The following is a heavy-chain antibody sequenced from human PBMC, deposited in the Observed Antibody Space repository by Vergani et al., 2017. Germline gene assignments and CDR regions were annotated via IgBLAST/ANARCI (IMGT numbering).Heavy chain of an antibody. D-gene: IGHD5-12*01. J-gene: IGHJ6*02. V-gene: IGHV5-51*01. Sequence: EVQLVQSGAEVKQPGESLKISCKGSGYSFTSYWIGWVRQMPGKGLEWMGIIYPGDSDTRYSPSFQGQVTISADKSISTAYLQWSSLKASDTAMYYCARAYSCYDSYYYYGMDVWGQGTTVTVSS. CDR3: ARAYSCYDSYYYYGMDV. CDR2: IYPGDSDT. CDR1: GYSFTSYW.